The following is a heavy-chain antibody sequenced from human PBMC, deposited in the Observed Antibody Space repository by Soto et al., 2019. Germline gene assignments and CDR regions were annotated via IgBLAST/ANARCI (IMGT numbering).Heavy chain of an antibody. CDR3: ARDPIP. CDR1: GASISSGGFY. Sequence: SETLSITCTVSGASISSGGFYLGWIRQHPGKGLEWIGYIYYSGSTYYNPSLKSRVAISVDTSKNQFSLKLSSVTAADTAVYYCARDPIPWGQGTLVTVPS. J-gene: IGHJ5*02. CDR2: IYYSGST. V-gene: IGHV4-31*03.